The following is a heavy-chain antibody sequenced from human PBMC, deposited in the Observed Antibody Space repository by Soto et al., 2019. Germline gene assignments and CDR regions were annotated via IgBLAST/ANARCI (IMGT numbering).Heavy chain of an antibody. CDR1: GGTFSSYT. CDR3: ARDKPEQWLPYYPYGLDV. V-gene: IGHV1-69*08. CDR2: IIPIYGIA. D-gene: IGHD6-19*01. Sequence: QVQLVQSGAEVKKPGSSVKVSCRASGGTFSSYTFSWVRQAPGQGLEWMGRIIPIYGIANYAQRLLGRVTITADRSTSTVYMEVSSLRSEDTAVYYCARDKPEQWLPYYPYGLDVWGQGTTVTVSS. J-gene: IGHJ6*02.